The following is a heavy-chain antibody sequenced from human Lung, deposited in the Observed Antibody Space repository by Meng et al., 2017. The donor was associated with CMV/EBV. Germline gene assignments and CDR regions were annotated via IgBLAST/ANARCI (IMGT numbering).Heavy chain of an antibody. V-gene: IGHV4-34*01. J-gene: IGHJ5*02. Sequence: SQTLSLTCAVYGGSFSGYYWSWIRQPPGKELEWIGEINHSGSTNYNPYLKSRVTISVDTSKNQFSLKLSSVTAADTAVYYCARAVAAAEWFDPWGQGTLVTVSS. D-gene: IGHD6-13*01. CDR1: GGSFSGYY. CDR3: ARAVAAAEWFDP. CDR2: INHSGST.